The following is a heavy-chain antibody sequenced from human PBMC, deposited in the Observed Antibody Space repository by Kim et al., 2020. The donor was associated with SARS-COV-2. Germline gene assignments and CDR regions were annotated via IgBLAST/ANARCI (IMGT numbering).Heavy chain of an antibody. D-gene: IGHD3-3*01. CDR3: ARGAIFGVVTSFTDWFDP. J-gene: IGHJ5*02. Sequence: ASVKVSCKASGYTFTSYYMHWVRQAPGQGLEWMGIINPSGGSTSYAQKFQGRVTMTRDTSTSTVYMELSSLRSEDTAVYYCARGAIFGVVTSFTDWFDPWGQGTLVTVSS. CDR1: GYTFTSYY. CDR2: INPSGGST. V-gene: IGHV1-46*01.